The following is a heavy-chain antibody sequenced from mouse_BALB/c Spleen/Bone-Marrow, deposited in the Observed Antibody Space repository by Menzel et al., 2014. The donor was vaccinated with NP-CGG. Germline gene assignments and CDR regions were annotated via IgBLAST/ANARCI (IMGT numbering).Heavy chain of an antibody. V-gene: IGHV1-80*01. CDR3: ARGGISVDY. CDR1: GYVFSTYW. J-gene: IGHJ2*01. CDR2: IYPGDGDT. Sequence: QVQLKQSGAELVRPGSSVKISCESSGYVFSTYWINWMKQRPGQGLEWIGQIYPGDGDTDYNGKFKDKATLTADKSSNTAYMQLSSLTSEDSAVYFCARGGISVDYWGQGTTLTVSS.